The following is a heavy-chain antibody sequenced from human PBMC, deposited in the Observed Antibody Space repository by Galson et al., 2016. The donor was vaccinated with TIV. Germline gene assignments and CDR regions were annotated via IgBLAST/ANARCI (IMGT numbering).Heavy chain of an antibody. CDR1: GYRFSDYW. V-gene: IGHV5-51*01. D-gene: IGHD6-19*01. CDR2: IYPGASDT. CDR3: ATLSSGWPNYFDN. Sequence: QSGAEVKKPGESLKISRRGSGYRFSDYWIGWVRQTPEEGLEWMGVIYPGASDTKYSLSFQGQVTISADKSINTAYLQWNRLKASDTAIYFCATLSSGWPNYFDNWGQGTQVIVSS. J-gene: IGHJ4*02.